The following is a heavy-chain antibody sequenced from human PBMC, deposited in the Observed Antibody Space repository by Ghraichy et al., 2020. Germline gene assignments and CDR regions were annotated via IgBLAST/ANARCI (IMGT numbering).Heavy chain of an antibody. CDR1: GGSFSGYY. Sequence: SQTLSLTCGVFGGSFSGYYWSWIRQPPGKGLEWIGEIDQSGNTNYSPSLESRVTISVDTSKRQFSLKLTSVTAADTAVYYCARGVLGGLLYGGSCQYGMDVWGQGTTVTVSS. J-gene: IGHJ6*02. V-gene: IGHV4-34*01. CDR2: IDQSGNT. CDR3: ARGVLGGLLYGGSCQYGMDV. D-gene: IGHD3-10*02.